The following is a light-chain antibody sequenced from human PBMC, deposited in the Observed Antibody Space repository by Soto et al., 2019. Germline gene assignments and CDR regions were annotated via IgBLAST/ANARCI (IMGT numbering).Light chain of an antibody. CDR1: SSDVGGYNY. CDR3: SSYAGTNTVV. CDR2: EVT. V-gene: IGLV2-8*01. J-gene: IGLJ2*01. Sequence: QSALTQPPSASGSPGQSVIISCTGTSSDVGGYNYVSWYQQHPGKAPKIMVYEVTKRPSGVPDSFSGSKSGNTASLTVSGLQAEDEADYYCSSYAGTNTVVFGGGTQLTVL.